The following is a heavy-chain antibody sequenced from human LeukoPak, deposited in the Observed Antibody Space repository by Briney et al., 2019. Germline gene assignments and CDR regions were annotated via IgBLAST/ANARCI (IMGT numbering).Heavy chain of an antibody. J-gene: IGHJ6*02. V-gene: IGHV4-34*01. Sequence: SETLSLTCAVYGGSFSGYYWSWIRQPPGKGLEWIGEINHSGSTNYNPSLKSRVNISVDTSKDQFSLKLSAVTAADTAVYYCARDKSIAARPYGMDVWGQGTTVTVSS. CDR3: ARDKSIAARPYGMDV. D-gene: IGHD6-6*01. CDR1: GGSFSGYY. CDR2: INHSGST.